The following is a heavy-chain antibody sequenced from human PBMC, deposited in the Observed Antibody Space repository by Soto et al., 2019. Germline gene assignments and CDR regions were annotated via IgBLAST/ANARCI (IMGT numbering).Heavy chain of an antibody. CDR2: IYWNDDR. J-gene: IGHJ6*02. CDR1: GFSLSTSGVG. D-gene: IGHD6-19*01. V-gene: IGHV2-5*01. CDR3: VHRWHTSGWLAYSGMDA. Sequence: SGPTLVNPTQTLTLTCTFSGFSLSTSGVGVGWIRQPPGKTLEWLGLIYWNDDRRYSPSLKTRLTITTDTSKNQVVLTVTNMDPVDTATYYCVHRWHTSGWLAYSGMDACGQGTTVTVPS.